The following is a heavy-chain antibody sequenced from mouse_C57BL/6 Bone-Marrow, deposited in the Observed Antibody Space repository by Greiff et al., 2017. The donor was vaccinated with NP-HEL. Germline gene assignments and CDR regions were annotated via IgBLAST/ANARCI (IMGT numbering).Heavy chain of an antibody. V-gene: IGHV1-69*01. CDR3: ARDWLLPPYWYFDV. CDR2: IDPSDSYT. J-gene: IGHJ1*03. D-gene: IGHD2-3*01. Sequence: QVQLHQPGAELVMPGASVKLSCKASGYTFTSYWMHWVKQRPGQGLEWIGEIDPSDSYTNYNQKFKGKSTLTVDKSSSTAYMQLSSLTSEDSAVYYCARDWLLPPYWYFDVWGTGTTVTVSS. CDR1: GYTFTSYW.